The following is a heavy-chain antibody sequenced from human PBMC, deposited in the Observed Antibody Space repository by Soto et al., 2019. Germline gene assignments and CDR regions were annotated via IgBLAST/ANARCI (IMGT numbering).Heavy chain of an antibody. CDR1: GGSVNVYY. CDR3: ATRITVFGLLIPPFDP. J-gene: IGHJ5*02. V-gene: IGHV4-34*01. CDR2: INHTGGT. Sequence: SETLSLTCAVYGGSVNVYYWNWIRQPPGKGLEWIGEINHTGGTHYNPSLKSRVTMSVDTSKNQFSLRLSSVTAADTAIYYCATRITVFGLLIPPFDPWGQGTQVTVSS. D-gene: IGHD3-3*01.